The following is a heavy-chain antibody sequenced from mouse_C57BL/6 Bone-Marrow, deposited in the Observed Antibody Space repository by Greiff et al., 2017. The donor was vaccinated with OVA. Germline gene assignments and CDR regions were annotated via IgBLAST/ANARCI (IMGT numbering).Heavy chain of an antibody. CDR1: GYTFTSYW. CDR3: ASGGYSDVDY. CDR2: IDPSDSET. J-gene: IGHJ2*01. D-gene: IGHD2-3*01. V-gene: IGHV1-52*01. Sequence: QVQLQQPGAELVRPGSSVKLSCKASGYTFTSYWMHWVKQRPIQGLEWIGNIDPSDSETHYNQKFKDKATLTVDKSSSTAYMQLSSLTSEDSAVYYCASGGYSDVDYWGQGTTLTVSS.